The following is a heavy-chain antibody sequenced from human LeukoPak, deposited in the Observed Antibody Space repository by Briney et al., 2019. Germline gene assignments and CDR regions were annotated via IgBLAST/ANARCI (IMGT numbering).Heavy chain of an antibody. J-gene: IGHJ5*02. CDR1: GFTFSSYS. CDR2: ISSSSSYI. V-gene: IGHV3-21*01. Sequence: PGGSLRLSCAASGFTFSSYSMNWVRQAPGKGLEWVSSISSSSSYIYYADSVKGRFTISRDNAKNSLYLQMNSLRAEDTAVYYCARVRWELPYPGWFDPWGQGTLVTVSS. D-gene: IGHD1-26*01. CDR3: ARVRWELPYPGWFDP.